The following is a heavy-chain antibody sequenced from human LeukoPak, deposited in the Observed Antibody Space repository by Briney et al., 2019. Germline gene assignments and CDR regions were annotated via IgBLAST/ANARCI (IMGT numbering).Heavy chain of an antibody. CDR3: ARDEDTYYYYYGMDV. CDR2: ISAYNGNT. V-gene: IGHV1-18*01. CDR1: GGTFSRYA. Sequence: ASVKVSCKVSGGTFSRYAISWVRQAPGQGLEWMGWISAYNGNTNYAQKLQGRVTMTTDTSTSTAYMELRSLRSDDTAVYYCARDEDTYYYYYGMDVWGQGTTVTVSS. J-gene: IGHJ6*02.